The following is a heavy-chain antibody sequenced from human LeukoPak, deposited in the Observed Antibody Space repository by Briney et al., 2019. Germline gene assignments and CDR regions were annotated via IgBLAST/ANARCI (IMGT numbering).Heavy chain of an antibody. D-gene: IGHD3-16*01. V-gene: IGHV1-8*01. CDR2: MNPNSGNT. CDR1: GYTFTSYD. J-gene: IGHJ4*02. Sequence: ASVTVCFTASGYTFTSYDINWVRQAHGQGLEWMGWMNPNSGNTGYAQKFQGRVTMTRNTSISTAYMELSSLRSEDTAVYYCARGRRLGDDYWGQGTLVTVSS. CDR3: ARGRRLGDDY.